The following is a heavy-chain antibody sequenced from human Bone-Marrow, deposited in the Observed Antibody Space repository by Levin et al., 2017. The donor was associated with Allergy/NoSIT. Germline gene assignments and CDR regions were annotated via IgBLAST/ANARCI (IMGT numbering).Heavy chain of an antibody. CDR3: ARLGYSSSSFYFDY. V-gene: IGHV4-34*01. Sequence: SQTLSLTCTVYGGSFSGYYWSWIRQSPGMGLEWIGEVNHSGGTNYNPSLKSRATISVDTSKNQFSLKLKSVTAADTALYYCARLGYSSSSFYFDYWGQGTLVTVSS. CDR2: VNHSGGT. D-gene: IGHD1-26*01. J-gene: IGHJ4*02. CDR1: GGSFSGYY.